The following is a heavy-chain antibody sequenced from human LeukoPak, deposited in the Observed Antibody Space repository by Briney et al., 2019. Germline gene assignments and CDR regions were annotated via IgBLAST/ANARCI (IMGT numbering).Heavy chain of an antibody. CDR1: GYIFTSYW. D-gene: IGHD3-9*01. V-gene: IGHV5-51*01. CDR2: IYPGDSDT. J-gene: IGHJ6*02. Sequence: GESLKISCKGSGYIFTSYWIGWVRQMPGKGLEWMGIIYPGDSDTRYSPSFQGQVTISADKSISTAYLQWSSLKASDTAMYYCARHVNSPPLRYYYYGMDVWGQGTTVTVSS. CDR3: ARHVNSPPLRYYYYGMDV.